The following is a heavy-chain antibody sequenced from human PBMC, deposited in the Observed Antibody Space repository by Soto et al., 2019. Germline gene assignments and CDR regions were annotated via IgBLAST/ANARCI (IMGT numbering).Heavy chain of an antibody. CDR2: IYWDDDK. J-gene: IGHJ5*02. Sequence: QITLKGSGPPLVKPTQTLTLTCTFSGFSLSTSGVGVGWIRQPPGKALEWLALIYWDDDKRYSPSLKSRLTITKDTSKNQVVLTMTNMDPVDTATYYCAHLKYYDFWRGTGWFDPWGQGTLVTVSS. CDR3: AHLKYYDFWRGTGWFDP. D-gene: IGHD3-3*01. CDR1: GFSLSTSGVG. V-gene: IGHV2-5*02.